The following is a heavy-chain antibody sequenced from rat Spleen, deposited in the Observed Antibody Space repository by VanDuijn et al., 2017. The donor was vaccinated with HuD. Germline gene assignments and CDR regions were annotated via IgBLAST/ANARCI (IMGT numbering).Heavy chain of an antibody. CDR2: INSAGST. V-gene: IGHV3-3*01. J-gene: IGHJ3*01. D-gene: IGHD1-1*01. CDR1: GYSITSSLR. Sequence: EVQLQESGPGLVKPSQSLSLTCSVIGYSITSSLRWNWIRKFPGNKLEWMGYINSAGSTVYNPSLKSRISITRDTSNNQFFLQVNSVSTEDTATYYCATSEGVHYYLPFAYWGQGTLVTVSS. CDR3: ATSEGVHYYLPFAY.